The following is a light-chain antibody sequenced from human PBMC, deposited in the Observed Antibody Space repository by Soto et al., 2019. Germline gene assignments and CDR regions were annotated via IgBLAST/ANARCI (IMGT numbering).Light chain of an antibody. CDR3: QQYYSFPLT. J-gene: IGKJ1*01. CDR2: GAS. V-gene: IGKV3-15*01. Sequence: EIVMIQSPATLSASPGERATLSCRASQSVSSNLAWYQQKPGQAPRLLIYGASTRATGIPARFSGSGSGTEFTLTISSLQPEDFAAYYCQQYYSFPLTFGQGTQVDIK. CDR1: QSVSSN.